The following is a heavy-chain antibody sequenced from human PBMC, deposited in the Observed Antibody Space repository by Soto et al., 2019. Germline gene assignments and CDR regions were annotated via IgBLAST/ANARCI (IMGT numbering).Heavy chain of an antibody. CDR1: GGSIISYD. V-gene: IGHV4-59*01. CDR2: IYYSGST. D-gene: IGHD6-6*01. Sequence: SETLCLTYTVAGGSIISYDGSWIRQPPGKGLEWIGYIYYSGSTNYNPSLKSRVTISVDTSKNQFSLKLSSVTAEDTAMYYCARGRSSYPQGVDPWGQGTLVTVSS. J-gene: IGHJ5*02. CDR3: ARGRSSYPQGVDP.